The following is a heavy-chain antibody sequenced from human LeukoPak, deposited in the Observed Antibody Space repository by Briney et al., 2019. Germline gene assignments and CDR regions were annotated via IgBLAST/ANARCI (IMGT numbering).Heavy chain of an antibody. D-gene: IGHD6-13*01. CDR2: ISGNGRTT. CDR3: AKEGYSSSWNADFDY. V-gene: IGHV3-23*01. Sequence: GGSLRLSCAASGFTFSSYWMSWVRQAPGKGLEWVSAISGNGRTTYYADSVQGRFTFSRDNSKNTLYLQMNSLRAEDTAVYYCAKEGYSSSWNADFDYWGQGTLVTVSS. J-gene: IGHJ4*02. CDR1: GFTFSSYW.